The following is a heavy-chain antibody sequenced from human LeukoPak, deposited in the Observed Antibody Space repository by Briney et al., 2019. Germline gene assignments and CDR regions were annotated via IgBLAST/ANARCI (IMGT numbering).Heavy chain of an antibody. Sequence: SETLSLTCTVSGYSISTAYYWGWIRQPPGKGLESIGSIHHSGSTYYNPSLKSRVTISVDTSKNQFSLKLSSVTAADTAVYYCARGLRYFDWLPVDYYYMDVWGKGTTVTISS. CDR1: GYSISTAYY. D-gene: IGHD3-9*01. CDR3: ARGLRYFDWLPVDYYYMDV. J-gene: IGHJ6*03. CDR2: IHHSGST. V-gene: IGHV4-38-2*02.